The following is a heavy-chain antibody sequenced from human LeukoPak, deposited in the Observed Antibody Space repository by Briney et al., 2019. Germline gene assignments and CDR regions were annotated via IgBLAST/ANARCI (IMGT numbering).Heavy chain of an antibody. D-gene: IGHD5-18*01. J-gene: IGHJ4*02. Sequence: GGSLRLSCAASGFTFNNYAMNWVRQAPGKGLEWVSGSSGSGGSTFYADSVKGRFTMSRDNSTNTLYLQMNSLRAEDTAVYYCAKSGGYSYIENFDYWGQGTLVTVSS. CDR3: AKSGGYSYIENFDY. CDR1: GFTFNNYA. CDR2: SSGSGGST. V-gene: IGHV3-23*01.